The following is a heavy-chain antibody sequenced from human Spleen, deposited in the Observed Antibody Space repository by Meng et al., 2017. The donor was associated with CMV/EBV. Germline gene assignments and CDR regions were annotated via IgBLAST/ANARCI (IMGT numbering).Heavy chain of an antibody. CDR3: ARGLGSSYDFWSGYYIGVSWFDP. D-gene: IGHD3-3*01. J-gene: IGHJ5*02. CDR1: YY. V-gene: IGHV4-34*01. CDR2: INHSGST. Sequence: YYWSWIRQHPGKGLEWIGEINHSGSTNYTPSLKSRVTISVDTSKNQFSLKLSSVTAADTAVYYCARGLGSSYDFWSGYYIGVSWFDPWGPGSLVTVSS.